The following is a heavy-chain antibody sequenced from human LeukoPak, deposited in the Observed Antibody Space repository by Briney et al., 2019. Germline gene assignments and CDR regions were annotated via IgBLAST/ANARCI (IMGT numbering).Heavy chain of an antibody. D-gene: IGHD2-21*02. J-gene: IGHJ3*02. CDR3: ARTIGSYCGGDCYSDAFDI. Sequence: SETLSLTCTVSGGSISSSSYYWGWIRQPPGKGLEWIGIIYYSGSTYYNPSLKSRVTISVDTSKNQFSLKLSSVTAADTAVYYCARTIGSYCGGDCYSDAFDIWGQGTMVTVSS. V-gene: IGHV4-39*07. CDR1: GGSISSSSYY. CDR2: IYYSGST.